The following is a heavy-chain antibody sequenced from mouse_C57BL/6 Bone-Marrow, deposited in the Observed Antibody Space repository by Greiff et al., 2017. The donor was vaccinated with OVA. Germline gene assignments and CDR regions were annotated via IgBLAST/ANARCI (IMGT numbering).Heavy chain of an antibody. J-gene: IGHJ2*01. V-gene: IGHV1-39*01. Sequence: LQQSGPELVKPGASVKISCKASVYSFTDYNMNWVKQSTGKSLEWIGVINPIYGTTSYNQKFKGKATLTVDQSSSTAYMQLNSLTSEDSAVYYCSSDDYDVNYLDDWGQGTTLTVSS. D-gene: IGHD2-4*01. CDR2: INPIYGTT. CDR3: SSDDYDVNYLDD. CDR1: VYSFTDYN.